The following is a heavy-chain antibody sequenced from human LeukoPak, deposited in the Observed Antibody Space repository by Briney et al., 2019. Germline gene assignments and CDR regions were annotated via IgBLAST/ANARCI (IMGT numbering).Heavy chain of an antibody. Sequence: GGSLRLSCAASGFTFSSYAMSWVRQAPGKGLEWVSAISGSGGSTYYAGSVKGRFTISRDNSKNTLYLQMNSLRAEDTAVYYCAKFTVLRFLERLSEDYWGQGTLVTVSS. V-gene: IGHV3-23*01. CDR1: GFTFSSYA. D-gene: IGHD3-3*01. J-gene: IGHJ4*02. CDR3: AKFTVLRFLERLSEDY. CDR2: ISGSGGST.